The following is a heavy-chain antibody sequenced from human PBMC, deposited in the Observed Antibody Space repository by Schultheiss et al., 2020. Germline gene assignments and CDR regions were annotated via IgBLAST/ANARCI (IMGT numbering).Heavy chain of an antibody. D-gene: IGHD1-26*01. J-gene: IGHJ6*03. CDR3: ARDLKGGFYYYMDV. Sequence: ASVKVSGKVSGYTLTELSMHWVRQAPGKGLEWMGIINPSGGSTSYAQKFQGRVTMTRDTSTSTAYMELSSLRSEDTAVYYCARDLKGGFYYYMDVWGRGTTVTVYS. CDR2: INPSGGST. CDR1: GYTLTELS. V-gene: IGHV1-46*01.